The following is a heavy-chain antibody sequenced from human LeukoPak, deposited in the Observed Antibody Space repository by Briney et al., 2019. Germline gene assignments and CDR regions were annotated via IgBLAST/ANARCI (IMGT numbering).Heavy chain of an antibody. CDR1: GFTFSTYS. CDR3: SRTMVRDDY. D-gene: IGHD3-10*01. V-gene: IGHV3-49*04. J-gene: IGHJ4*02. Sequence: GGSLRLSCAASGFTFSTYSMNWVRQAPGKGLEWVGFIRSKAYGGTTEYAASVKGRFTISRDDSKSIAYLQMNSLKTEDTAVYYCSRTMVRDDYWGQGTLVTVSS. CDR2: IRSKAYGGTT.